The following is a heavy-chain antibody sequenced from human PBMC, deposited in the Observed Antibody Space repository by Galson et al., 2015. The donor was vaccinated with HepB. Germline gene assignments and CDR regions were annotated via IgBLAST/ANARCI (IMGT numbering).Heavy chain of an antibody. J-gene: IGHJ4*02. Sequence: SLRLSCAASGFTFSDYYMSWIRQAPGKGLEWVSYISSTSSYTNYADSVKGRFTISRDNSKYSLYLQMNSLSAEDTAVYYCASLGYCSGGTCPFHYWGQGTLVTVSS. CDR3: ASLGYCSGGTCPFHY. CDR2: ISSTSSYT. V-gene: IGHV3-11*06. D-gene: IGHD2-15*01. CDR1: GFTFSDYY.